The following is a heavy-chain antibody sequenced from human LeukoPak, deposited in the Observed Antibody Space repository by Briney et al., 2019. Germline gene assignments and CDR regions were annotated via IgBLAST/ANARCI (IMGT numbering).Heavy chain of an antibody. J-gene: IGHJ4*02. CDR1: SGSISIGSYF. CDR3: ATSQWLIPSY. CDR2: IFSNGRT. D-gene: IGHD6-19*01. Sequence: SETLSLTCTVSSGSISIGSYFWGWIRQPPGKGLEWIGNIFSNGRTYYNPSFRSRVNISLDTSKKNFSLNLTSVTAADTAVYYCATSQWLIPSYWGQGTLVTVSS. V-gene: IGHV4-39*02.